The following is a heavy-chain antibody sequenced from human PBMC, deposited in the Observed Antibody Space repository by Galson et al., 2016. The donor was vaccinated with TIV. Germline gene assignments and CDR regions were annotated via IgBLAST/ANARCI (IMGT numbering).Heavy chain of an antibody. CDR3: ATEAGSSGMDV. J-gene: IGHJ6*02. Sequence: SVKVSCKASGGTLSRHTISWVRQAPGQGLEWMGRILPIVGITNYAQKLQGRVTIIADRFTSKVFIELSGLTSDDTAVHYCATEAGSSGMDVWDQGTTVNVFS. CDR1: GGTLSRHT. V-gene: IGHV1-69*02. D-gene: IGHD3-10*01. CDR2: ILPIVGIT.